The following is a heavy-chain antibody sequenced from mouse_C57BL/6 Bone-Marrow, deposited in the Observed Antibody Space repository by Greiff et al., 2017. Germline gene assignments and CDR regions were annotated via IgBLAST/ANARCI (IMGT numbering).Heavy chain of an antibody. J-gene: IGHJ1*03. Sequence: QVQLQQPGTELVKPGASVKLSCKASGYTFTSYWMHWVKQRPGQGLEWIGNINPSNGGTNCNEKFKSKATLTVDKSSSTAYMQLSSLTSEDSAVYYCARLLTGTYWYFDVWGTGTTVTVSS. CDR2: INPSNGGT. CDR3: ARLLTGTYWYFDV. V-gene: IGHV1-53*01. D-gene: IGHD4-1*01. CDR1: GYTFTSYW.